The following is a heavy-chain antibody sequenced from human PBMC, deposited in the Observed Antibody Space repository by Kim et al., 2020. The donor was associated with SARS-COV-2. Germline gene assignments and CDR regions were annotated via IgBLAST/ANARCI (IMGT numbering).Heavy chain of an antibody. D-gene: IGHD2-2*01. J-gene: IGHJ6*02. Sequence: SETLSLTCTVSGGSVSSGSYYWSWIRQPPGKGLEWIGYIYYSGSTNYNPSLKSRVTISVDTSKNQFSLKLSSVTAADTAVYYCARDRIVVVPAAIYYYYYGMDVWGQGTTVTVSS. CDR1: GGSVSSGSYY. CDR3: ARDRIVVVPAAIYYYYYGMDV. CDR2: IYYSGST. V-gene: IGHV4-61*01.